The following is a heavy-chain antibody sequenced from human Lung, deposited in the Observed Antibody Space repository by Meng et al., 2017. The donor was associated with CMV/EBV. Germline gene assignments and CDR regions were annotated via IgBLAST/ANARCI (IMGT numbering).Heavy chain of an antibody. CDR3: ARALLFITMVRGAIGY. D-gene: IGHD3-10*01. CDR1: GYTFTGYD. V-gene: IGHV1-2*02. CDR2: INPNSGGT. J-gene: IGHJ4*02. Sequence: SVKVSCXASGYTFTGYDMHWVRQAPGQGLEWMGWINPNSGGTNYAQKLQGRVTMTRDTSISTAYMELSRLRSDDTAVYYCARALLFITMVRGAIGYWGQGTLVTVSS.